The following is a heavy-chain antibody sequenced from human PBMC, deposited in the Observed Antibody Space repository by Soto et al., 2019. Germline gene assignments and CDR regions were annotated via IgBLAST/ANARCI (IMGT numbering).Heavy chain of an antibody. D-gene: IGHD6-25*01. V-gene: IGHV1-18*01. J-gene: IGHJ4*02. CDR3: VRLGGPLTSNFDS. Sequence: GASVKVSCKASGYTFSNYKINLVRQAPGQGLEWMGWINANNGDTNYAQRLQGRVTMTTDTYTTTAYMELRSLRSDDTAVYYCVRLGGPLTSNFDSWGQGTLVTVSS. CDR2: INANNGDT. CDR1: GYTFSNYK.